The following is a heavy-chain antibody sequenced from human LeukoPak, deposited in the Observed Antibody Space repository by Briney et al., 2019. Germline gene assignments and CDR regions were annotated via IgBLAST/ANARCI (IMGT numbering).Heavy chain of an antibody. CDR3: AKVINSGYYYYFDY. D-gene: IGHD5-12*01. V-gene: IGHV3-30*02. J-gene: IGHJ4*02. CDR1: GFTFSSYG. Sequence: GGSLRLSCAASGFTFSSYGMHWVRQAPGKGLEWVAFIRYDGSNKYYADSVKGRFTISRDYSKNTLYLQMNSLRAEDTAVYYCAKVINSGYYYYFDYWGQGTLVTVSS. CDR2: IRYDGSNK.